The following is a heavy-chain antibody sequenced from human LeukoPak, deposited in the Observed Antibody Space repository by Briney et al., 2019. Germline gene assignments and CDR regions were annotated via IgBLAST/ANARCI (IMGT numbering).Heavy chain of an antibody. CDR2: INHSGST. V-gene: IGHV4-34*01. D-gene: IGHD6-19*01. CDR3: ARGWLAPVSGWFDP. CDR1: GGSFSGYY. Sequence: SETLSLTCAVYGGSFSGYYWSWIRQPPGKGLEWIGEINHSGSTNYNPSLKSRVTISVDTSKNQFSLKLSSVTAADTAVYYCARGWLAPVSGWFDPWGQGTLVTVSS. J-gene: IGHJ5*02.